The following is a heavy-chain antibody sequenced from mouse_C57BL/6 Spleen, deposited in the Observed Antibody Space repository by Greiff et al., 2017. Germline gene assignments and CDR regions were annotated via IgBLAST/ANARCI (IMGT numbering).Heavy chain of an antibody. CDR1: GYTFTGYW. CDR3: ARSYYSNYVGYAMDY. Sequence: QVQLQQSGAELMKPGASVKLSCKATGYTFTGYWIEWVKQRPGHGLEWIGEILPGSGSTNYNEKFKGKATFTADTSSNTAYMQLSSLTTDDSAIYYCARSYYSNYVGYAMDYWGQGTSVTVSS. V-gene: IGHV1-9*01. CDR2: ILPGSGST. D-gene: IGHD2-5*01. J-gene: IGHJ4*01.